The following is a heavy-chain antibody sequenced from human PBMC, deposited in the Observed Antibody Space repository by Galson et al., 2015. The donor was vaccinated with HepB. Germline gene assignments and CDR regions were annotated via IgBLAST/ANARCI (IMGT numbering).Heavy chain of an antibody. D-gene: IGHD6-13*01. CDR3: AKTAAGTSLGYYYYYYMDV. CDR2: ISGSGGST. CDR1: GFTFSSYA. J-gene: IGHJ6*03. V-gene: IGHV3-23*01. Sequence: SLRLSCAASGFTFSSYAMSWVRQAPGKGLEWVSAISGSGGSTYYADSVKGRFTISRDNSKNTLYLQMNSLRAEDTAVYYCAKTAAGTSLGYYYYYYMDVWGKGTTVTVSS.